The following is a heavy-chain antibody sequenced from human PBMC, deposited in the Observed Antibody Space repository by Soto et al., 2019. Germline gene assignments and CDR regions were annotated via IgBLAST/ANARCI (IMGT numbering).Heavy chain of an antibody. CDR1: GGSISSGDYY. V-gene: IGHV4-30-4*01. CDR2: IYYSGST. D-gene: IGHD3-22*01. J-gene: IGHJ4*02. CDR3: ARGLNYYDSSGYYPFDY. Sequence: PSETLSLTCTVSGGSISSGDYYWSWIRQPPGKGLEWIGYIYYSGSTYYNPSLKSRVTISVDTSKNQFSLKLSSVTAADTAVYYCARGLNYYDSSGYYPFDYWGQGTLVTGSS.